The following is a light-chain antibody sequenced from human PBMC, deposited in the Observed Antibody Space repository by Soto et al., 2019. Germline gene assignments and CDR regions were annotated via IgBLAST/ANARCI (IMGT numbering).Light chain of an antibody. CDR2: DII. V-gene: IGLV2-14*03. Sequence: QSALTQPASVSGSPGQSITISCTGTSSDIGAFTSVSWYQQHPGKAPKLIIYDIIHRPTAVSDRFSGSKSVNTASLTVSGLQPEDEANDYCSSYSRTTTLVVFGGGTQLTVL. J-gene: IGLJ2*01. CDR3: SSYSRTTTLVV. CDR1: SSDIGAFTS.